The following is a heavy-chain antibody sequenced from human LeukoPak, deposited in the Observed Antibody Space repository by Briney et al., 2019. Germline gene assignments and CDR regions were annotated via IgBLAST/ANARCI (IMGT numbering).Heavy chain of an antibody. CDR2: VYTSGLT. CDR1: GGSIRSYY. J-gene: IGHJ4*02. Sequence: SETLSLTCTVSGGSIRSYYWSWIRQPSGKGLEWIGRVYTSGLTGYNPSLKSRVTMSVDPSKNQLSLKLTSVTAADTAVYYCATSALDYGDFDSLFDYWGQGTLVTVSS. V-gene: IGHV4-4*07. CDR3: ATSALDYGDFDSLFDY. D-gene: IGHD4-17*01.